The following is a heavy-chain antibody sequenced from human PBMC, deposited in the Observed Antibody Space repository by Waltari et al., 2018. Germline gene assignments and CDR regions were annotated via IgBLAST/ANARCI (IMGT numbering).Heavy chain of an antibody. CDR2: IYPYSCNT. J-gene: IGHJ4*02. D-gene: IGHD3-22*01. CDR1: GYIFSNYG. Sequence: QLVQSGAEVKKPGASVKVSCKAYGYIFSNYGITWVRKAPGQGLEWMGWIYPYSCNTKYEQGLQGRVTVTTDTSTTTAYMEIRSLRSDDTAVYFCARGYRYDSSERFYLDYWGQGSPVIVS. CDR3: ARGYRYDSSERFYLDY. V-gene: IGHV1-18*01.